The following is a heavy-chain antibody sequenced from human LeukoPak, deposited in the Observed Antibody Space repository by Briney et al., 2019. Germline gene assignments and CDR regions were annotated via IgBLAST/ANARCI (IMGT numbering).Heavy chain of an antibody. V-gene: IGHV1-8*01. J-gene: IGHJ5*02. D-gene: IGHD6-13*01. CDR2: MNPNSGNT. CDR3: ARFSSSWYNNWFDP. CDR1: GYTFTSYD. Sequence: ASVKVSCKASGYTFTSYDINWVRQATGQGVEWMGWMNPNSGNTGYAQKFQGRVTMTRNTSISTAYMELSSLRSEDTAVYYCARFSSSWYNNWFDPWGQGTLVTVSS.